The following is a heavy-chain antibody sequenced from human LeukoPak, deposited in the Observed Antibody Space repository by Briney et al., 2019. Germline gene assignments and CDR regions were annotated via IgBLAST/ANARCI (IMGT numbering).Heavy chain of an antibody. D-gene: IGHD2-15*01. Sequence: GGSLRLSCAASGFTFSSYGMHWVRQAPGKGLEWVAVISYDGSNKYYADSVKGRFTISRDNSKNTLYLQMNSLRAEDTAVYYCAKDQDCSGGSCYSGHYYYGMDVWGQGTTVTVSS. CDR1: GFTFSSYG. CDR3: AKDQDCSGGSCYSGHYYYGMDV. CDR2: ISYDGSNK. J-gene: IGHJ6*02. V-gene: IGHV3-30*18.